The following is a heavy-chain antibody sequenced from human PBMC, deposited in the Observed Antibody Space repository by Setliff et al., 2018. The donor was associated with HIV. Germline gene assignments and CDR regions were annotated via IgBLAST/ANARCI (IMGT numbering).Heavy chain of an antibody. CDR3: ARAYSSGWYSDAFDI. CDR2: ISHSGRT. CDR1: GGSISSRDYY. Sequence: PSETLSLTCTVSGGSISSRDYYWSWIRQPPGKGLEWIGEISHSGRTYHNPSLKSRVTISVDTSKNQFSLKLTSVTAADTAVYYCARAYSSGWYSDAFDIWGQGTMVTV. J-gene: IGHJ3*02. D-gene: IGHD6-19*01. V-gene: IGHV4-39*01.